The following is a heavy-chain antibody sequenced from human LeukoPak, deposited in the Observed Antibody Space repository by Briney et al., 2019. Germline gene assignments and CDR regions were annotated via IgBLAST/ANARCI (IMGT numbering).Heavy chain of an antibody. CDR3: AGRGGSGRAFDY. D-gene: IGHD1-26*01. CDR2: IYYTGST. CDR1: GASISGGTYY. V-gene: IGHV4-39*01. Sequence: NSSETLSLTCSVPGASISGGTYYWGWIGQPPGKGLEWMGSIYYTGSTYDNPSLKSRVTISVDTYKNQFSLKLSSVAAADTAVYYCAGRGGSGRAFDYWGQGTLVTVSS. J-gene: IGHJ4*02.